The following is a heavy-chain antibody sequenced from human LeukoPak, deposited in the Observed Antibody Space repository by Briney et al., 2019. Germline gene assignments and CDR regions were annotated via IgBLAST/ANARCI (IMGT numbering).Heavy chain of an antibody. CDR2: ISASGGST. D-gene: IGHD6-19*01. Sequence: GGSLRLSCAASGFTFRSYAMSWVRQAPGEGLEWVSGISASGGSTYYADSVKGRFTIYRDNSKNTLYLQMNSLRAEDTAVYYCAKDGGSSGWGPYYFDYWGQGTLVTVSS. J-gene: IGHJ4*02. CDR3: AKDGGSSGWGPYYFDY. V-gene: IGHV3-23*01. CDR1: GFTFRSYA.